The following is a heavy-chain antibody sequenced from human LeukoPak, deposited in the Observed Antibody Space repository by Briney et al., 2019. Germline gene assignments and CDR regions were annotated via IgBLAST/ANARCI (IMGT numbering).Heavy chain of an antibody. Sequence: ASVKVSCKVSGNTLSELSMHWERQAPGKGLEWMGGFDPEGGEAIYAQKFQGRLTMTEDTSTDTAYMDLRSLRSDDTAVYYCTAGGVYSLLDHWGQGTQVTVSS. V-gene: IGHV1-24*01. CDR1: GNTLSELS. J-gene: IGHJ4*02. CDR3: TAGGVYSLLDH. CDR2: FDPEGGEA. D-gene: IGHD5/OR15-5a*01.